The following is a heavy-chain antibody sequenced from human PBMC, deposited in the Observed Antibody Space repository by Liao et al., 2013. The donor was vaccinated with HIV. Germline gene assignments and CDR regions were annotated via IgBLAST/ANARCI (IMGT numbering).Heavy chain of an antibody. CDR2: IYYSGST. CDR1: GGSISSSSYY. D-gene: IGHD3-3*01. CDR3: ARGGTYRGYYNY. J-gene: IGHJ4*02. V-gene: IGHV4-39*07. Sequence: QLQLQESGPGLVKPSETLSLTCTVSGGSISSSSYYWGWIRQPPGRGLEWIGSIYYSGSTYYNPSLKSRVTISLDTSRNQFSLKLSSVTAADTAVYYCARGGTYRGYYNYWGQGTLVTVSS.